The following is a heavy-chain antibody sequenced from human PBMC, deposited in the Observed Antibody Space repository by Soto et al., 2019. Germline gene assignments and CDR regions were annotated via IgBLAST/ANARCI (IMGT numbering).Heavy chain of an antibody. CDR2: IYYSGST. J-gene: IGHJ4*02. CDR3: ARDRHSGPGRGYFDY. CDR1: GGSISSGGYY. Sequence: QVQLQESGPGLVKPSQTLSLTCTVSGGSISSGGYYWSWIRQHPGKGLEWIGYIYYSGSTYYNPSLKRRVTLSVDTSKNQFALKLSSVTAADTAVYYCARDRHSGPGRGYFDYWGQGTLVTVSS. D-gene: IGHD1-26*01. V-gene: IGHV4-31*03.